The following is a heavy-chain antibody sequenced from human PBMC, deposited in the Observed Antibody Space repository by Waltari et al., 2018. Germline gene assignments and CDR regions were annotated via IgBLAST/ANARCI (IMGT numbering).Heavy chain of an antibody. CDR3: ARERVDTGSNLWSPRNPRFDP. V-gene: IGHV4-38-2*02. CDR1: GLYISNGYF. J-gene: IGHJ5*02. Sequence: QVLLQESGPGLVTPSETLSLTCTVSGLYISNGYFWAWIRQPPGKGLQWIGSIYHSGAAFDNSSLESRVTISVDTSKNQFALEVNSLTAADTAVYYCARERVDTGSNLWSPRNPRFDPWGQGTLVTVSS. CDR2: IYHSGAA. D-gene: IGHD1-26*01.